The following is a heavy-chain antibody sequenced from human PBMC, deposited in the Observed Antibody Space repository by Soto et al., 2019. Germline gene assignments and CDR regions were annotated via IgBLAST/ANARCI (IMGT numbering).Heavy chain of an antibody. D-gene: IGHD4-4*01. Sequence: GGSLRLSCAASGFTFSSYAMHWVRQAPGKGLEWVAVISYDGSNKYYADSVKGRFTISRDNSKNTLYLQMNSLRAEDTAVYYCARDQSTVTTYGALYYYYYGMDVWGQGTTVTVSS. CDR3: ARDQSTVTTYGALYYYYYGMDV. CDR1: GFTFSSYA. CDR2: ISYDGSNK. J-gene: IGHJ6*02. V-gene: IGHV3-30-3*01.